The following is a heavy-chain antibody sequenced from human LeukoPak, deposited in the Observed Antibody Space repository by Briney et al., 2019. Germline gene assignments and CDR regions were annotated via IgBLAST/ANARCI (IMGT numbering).Heavy chain of an antibody. Sequence: GGSLTLSCAASGFTFSSSWMSWVRQAPGKGLEWVANIKYDGSETHYVDSVKGRFTISRDNANNSLYLQMNSLRAEDTAVYYCVSVTQLFDYWAQGPRVTVSS. D-gene: IGHD1-1*01. CDR2: IKYDGSET. J-gene: IGHJ4*02. CDR1: GFTFSSSW. CDR3: VSVTQLFDY. V-gene: IGHV3-7*05.